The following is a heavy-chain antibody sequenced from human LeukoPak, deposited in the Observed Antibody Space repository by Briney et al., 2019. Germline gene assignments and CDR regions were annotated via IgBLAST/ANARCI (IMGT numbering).Heavy chain of an antibody. D-gene: IGHD3-3*01. Sequence: GASVKVSCKASGYTFTSYGISWVLQAPGQGLEWMGWISAYNGNTNYAQKLQGRVTMTTDTSTSTAYMELRSLRSDDTAVYYCARDTIFGVVIGPYSVWGQGTTVTVSS. V-gene: IGHV1-18*01. CDR3: ARDTIFGVVIGPYSV. CDR2: ISAYNGNT. CDR1: GYTFTSYG. J-gene: IGHJ6*02.